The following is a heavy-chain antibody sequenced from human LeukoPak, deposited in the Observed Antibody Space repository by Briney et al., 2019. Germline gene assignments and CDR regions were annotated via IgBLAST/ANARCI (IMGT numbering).Heavy chain of an antibody. V-gene: IGHV4-61*02. CDR3: AREASSWYDRDYYYYMDV. CDR1: GGSISSGSYY. J-gene: IGHJ6*03. CDR2: IYTSGST. Sequence: SQTLSLTCTVSGGSISSGSYYWSWIRQPAGKGLEWIGRIYTSGSTNYNPSLKSRVTISVDTSKNQFSLKLSSVTAADTAVYYCAREASSWYDRDYYYYMDVWGKGTTVTISS. D-gene: IGHD6-13*01.